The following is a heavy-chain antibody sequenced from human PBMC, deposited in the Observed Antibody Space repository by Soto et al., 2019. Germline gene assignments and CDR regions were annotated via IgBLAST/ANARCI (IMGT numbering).Heavy chain of an antibody. Sequence: EVQLVESGGGLVKPGGSLKLSCVVSGFAFRSYSVNWVRQAPGKGLEWISSISRSGDTYYTDSLKGRLAISRDNAKNSLYLQMTSLRVEDTAVYYCARGAGYTNSTFDFWGQGTLVTVAS. CDR1: GFAFRSYS. D-gene: IGHD5-12*01. CDR2: ISRSGDT. V-gene: IGHV3-21*01. CDR3: ARGAGYTNSTFDF. J-gene: IGHJ4*02.